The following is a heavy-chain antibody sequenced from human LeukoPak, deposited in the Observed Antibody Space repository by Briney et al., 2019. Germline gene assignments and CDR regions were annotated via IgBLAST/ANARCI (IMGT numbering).Heavy chain of an antibody. Sequence: GGSLRLSCAASGFTFSRHAMSWVRQAPGKGLEWVSAISGGGGSTYYADSVKGRFTISRDNSKNTLYLQMNSLRAEDTAVYYCAKEAGSSWLYYFDYWGQGTLVTVSS. CDR2: ISGGGGST. CDR3: AKEAGSSWLYYFDY. J-gene: IGHJ4*02. CDR1: GFTFSRHA. V-gene: IGHV3-23*01. D-gene: IGHD6-13*01.